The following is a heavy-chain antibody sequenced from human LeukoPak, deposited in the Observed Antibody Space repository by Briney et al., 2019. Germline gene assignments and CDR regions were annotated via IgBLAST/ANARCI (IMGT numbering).Heavy chain of an antibody. D-gene: IGHD3-3*01. CDR3: ARHGHDFWSGQNWFDP. CDR2: ISAYNGNT. V-gene: IGHV1-18*01. CDR1: GYTFSIYG. J-gene: IGHJ5*02. Sequence: GASVKVSCKASGYTFSIYGISWVRQAPGQGLEWMGWISAYNGNTNYAQKFQGRVTMTTDTSTSTTYMEVRSLRSDDTAVYYCARHGHDFWSGQNWFDPWGQGTLATVSS.